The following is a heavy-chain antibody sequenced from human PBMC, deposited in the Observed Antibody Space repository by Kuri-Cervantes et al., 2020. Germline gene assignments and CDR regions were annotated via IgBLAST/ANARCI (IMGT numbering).Heavy chain of an antibody. CDR3: ARQGAAADAHAFDI. CDR2: IYPGDSDT. CDR1: GYSFTSYW. J-gene: IGHJ3*02. D-gene: IGHD6-13*01. V-gene: IGHV5-51*01. Sequence: KVSCKGSGYSFTSYWIGWVRQMPGKGLEWMGIIYPGDSDTRYSPSFQGQVTISADKSISTAYLQWSSLKASGTAMYYCARQGAAADAHAFDIWGQGTMVTVSS.